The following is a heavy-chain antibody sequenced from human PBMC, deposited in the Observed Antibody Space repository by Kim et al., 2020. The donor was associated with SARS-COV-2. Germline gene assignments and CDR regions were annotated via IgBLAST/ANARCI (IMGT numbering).Heavy chain of an antibody. D-gene: IGHD3-3*01. J-gene: IGHJ6*01. Sequence: GGSLRLSCAVSGFTFSSYATYWGRQGPGKGLEWVSVMSVSGSSTNYSDPSKGRFTTFRDNSKNTPYLQMNSLIAEDTAAYYCSNNPLGAFLGVVKTSYG. CDR3: SNNPLGAFLGVVKTSYG. CDR1: GFTFSSYA. CDR2: MSVSGSST. V-gene: IGHV3-23*01.